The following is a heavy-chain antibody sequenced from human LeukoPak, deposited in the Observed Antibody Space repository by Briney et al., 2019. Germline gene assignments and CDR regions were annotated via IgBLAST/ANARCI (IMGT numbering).Heavy chain of an antibody. CDR2: ISSSSSYI. CDR3: ARMDSSGWSQYFQH. CDR1: GFTFSSYS. V-gene: IGHV3-21*01. Sequence: GGSLRLSCAASGFTFSSYSMNWVRQAPGKGLEWVSSISSSSSYIYYADSVKGRFTISRDNAKNSLYLQMNSLRAEDTAVYYCARMDSSGWSQYFQHWGQGTLVTVSS. J-gene: IGHJ1*01. D-gene: IGHD6-19*01.